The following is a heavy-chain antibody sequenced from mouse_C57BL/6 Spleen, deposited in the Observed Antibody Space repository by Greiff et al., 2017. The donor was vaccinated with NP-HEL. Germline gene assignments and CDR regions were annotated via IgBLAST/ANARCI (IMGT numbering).Heavy chain of an antibody. CDR1: GYSFTGYY. J-gene: IGHJ2*01. V-gene: IGHV1-42*01. Sequence: VQLQQSGPELVKPGASVKISCKASGYSFTGYYMNWVKRSPEKSLEWIGEINPSTGGTTYNQKFKAKATLTVDKSSSTAYMQLKSLTSEDSAVYYCARRSIYYGNYGDYFDYWGQGTTLTVSS. D-gene: IGHD2-1*01. CDR2: INPSTGGT. CDR3: ARRSIYYGNYGDYFDY.